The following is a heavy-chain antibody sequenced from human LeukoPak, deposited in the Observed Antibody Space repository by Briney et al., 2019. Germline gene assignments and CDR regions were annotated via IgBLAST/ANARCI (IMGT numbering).Heavy chain of an antibody. D-gene: IGHD3-9*01. CDR1: GGTFSSYA. CDR3: GRNSVLRYFDWLFFFAY. J-gene: IGHJ4*02. Sequence: SVKVSCKASGGTFSSYAISWVRQAPGQGLEWMGGIIPIFGTANYAQKFQGRVTITADESTSTAYMELSSLRSEDTAVYCCGRNSVLRYFDWLFFFAYWGQGTLVTVSS. V-gene: IGHV1-69*01. CDR2: IIPIFGTA.